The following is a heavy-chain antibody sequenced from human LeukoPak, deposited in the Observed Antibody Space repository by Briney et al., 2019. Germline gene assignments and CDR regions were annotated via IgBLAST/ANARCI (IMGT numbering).Heavy chain of an antibody. CDR3: ARTRVIPATIDYYYYYMDV. D-gene: IGHD2-2*01. J-gene: IGHJ6*03. Sequence: GGSLRLSRAASGFTFSSYSMKWVRQAPGKGLEWVSYISTSSSTIYYADSVKGRFTISRDDAKNSLYLQMNSLRAEDTAVYYCARTRVIPATIDYYYYYMDVWGKGTTVTVSS. V-gene: IGHV3-48*01. CDR2: ISTSSSTI. CDR1: GFTFSSYS.